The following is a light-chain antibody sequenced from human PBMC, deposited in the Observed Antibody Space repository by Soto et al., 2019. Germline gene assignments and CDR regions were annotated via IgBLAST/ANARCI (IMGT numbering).Light chain of an antibody. Sequence: QSALTQPASVSGSPGQSITISCTGTSSDVGNYNYVSWHQQYPGKAPKLMIYEVNNRPSGVSDRFSGSKSGNTASLTISGLQAEDEADYYCSSYTSSSPYVFGTGTKVTVL. CDR1: SSDVGNYNY. V-gene: IGLV2-14*01. CDR3: SSYTSSSPYV. CDR2: EVN. J-gene: IGLJ1*01.